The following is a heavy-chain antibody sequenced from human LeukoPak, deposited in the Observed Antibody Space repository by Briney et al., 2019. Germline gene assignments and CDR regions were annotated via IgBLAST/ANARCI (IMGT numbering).Heavy chain of an antibody. CDR3: ATPSGSYAGDAFAI. J-gene: IGHJ3*02. CDR2: SDPEDGET. Sequence: VASVKVSCKVSGYTLTELSMHWVRQAPGKGLGWMGGSDPEDGETIYPQKFQSRVTMTEDTSTDTAYMELSSLTSEDTAVYYCATPSGSYAGDAFAICGQGTMVTVSS. D-gene: IGHD1-26*01. V-gene: IGHV1-24*01. CDR1: GYTLTELS.